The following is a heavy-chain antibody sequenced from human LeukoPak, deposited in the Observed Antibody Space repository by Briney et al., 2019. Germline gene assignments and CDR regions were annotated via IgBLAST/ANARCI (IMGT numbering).Heavy chain of an antibody. Sequence: GGSLRLSCAASGFTFSSYGMHWVRQAPGKGLEWVAFIRYDGSNKYYADSVNGRFTVSRDNSKNTLYLQMNSLRVEDTAVYYCAREYYYGSGSSRVYWGQGTLVTVSS. V-gene: IGHV3-30*02. CDR3: AREYYYGSGSSRVY. J-gene: IGHJ4*02. CDR1: GFTFSSYG. CDR2: IRYDGSNK. D-gene: IGHD3-10*01.